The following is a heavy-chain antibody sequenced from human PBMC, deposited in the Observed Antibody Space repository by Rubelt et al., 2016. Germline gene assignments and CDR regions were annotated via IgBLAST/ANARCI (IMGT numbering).Heavy chain of an antibody. D-gene: IGHD1-26*01. Sequence: QLQLQESGPGLVKPSETLSLTCTVSGGSISSSSYYWGWIRQPPGKGLEWIGSMYYSGGTYYNPSLKSRVTIPVDTSENRFALKLSSVTAADTAMYYCAGRQWGGYYFDSWGQGTLVTVSS. CDR3: AGRQWGGYYFDS. CDR2: MYYSGGT. CDR1: GGSISSSSYY. V-gene: IGHV4-39*01. J-gene: IGHJ4*02.